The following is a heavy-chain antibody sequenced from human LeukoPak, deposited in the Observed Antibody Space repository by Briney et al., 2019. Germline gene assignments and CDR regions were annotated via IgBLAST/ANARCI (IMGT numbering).Heavy chain of an antibody. D-gene: IGHD6-13*01. CDR2: ISSSGGDT. Sequence: GGSLRLSCAVSGITLSNYGMSWVRQAPGKGPEWVSTISSSGGDTYYADSVKGRFTVSRDNSKNTLFLQMNSLRAEDTALYYCAKGSLGSWYFFDYWGQGTLVTVSS. CDR1: GITLSNYG. J-gene: IGHJ4*02. V-gene: IGHV3-23*01. CDR3: AKGSLGSWYFFDY.